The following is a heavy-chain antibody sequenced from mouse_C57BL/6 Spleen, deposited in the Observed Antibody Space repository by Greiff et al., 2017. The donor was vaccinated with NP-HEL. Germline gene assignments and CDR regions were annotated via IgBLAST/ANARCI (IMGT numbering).Heavy chain of an antibody. CDR1: GYTFTSYW. D-gene: IGHD1-1*01. V-gene: IGHV1-59*01. J-gene: IGHJ4*01. Sequence: QVQLQQPGAELVRPGTSVKLSCKASGYTFTSYWMHWVKQRPGQGLEWIGVIDPSDSYTNYNQKFKGKATLTVDTSSSTAYMQLSSLTSEDAAVYFCSRGIYYYGSRYAMDDWGQGTSVTVSS. CDR3: SRGIYYYGSRYAMDD. CDR2: IDPSDSYT.